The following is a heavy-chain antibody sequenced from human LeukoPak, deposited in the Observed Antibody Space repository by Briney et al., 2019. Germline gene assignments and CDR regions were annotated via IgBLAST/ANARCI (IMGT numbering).Heavy chain of an antibody. V-gene: IGHV1-69*01. CDR3: ARDLELAAAGDQH. CDR2: IIPIFGTA. CDR1: GGTFSSYA. J-gene: IGHJ1*01. D-gene: IGHD6-13*01. Sequence: SVKVSCKASGGTFSSYAISWVRQAPGQGLEWMGGIIPIFGTANYAQKFQGRVTITADESTSTAYMELSSLRSEDTAVYYCARDLELAAAGDQHWGQGTPVIVSS.